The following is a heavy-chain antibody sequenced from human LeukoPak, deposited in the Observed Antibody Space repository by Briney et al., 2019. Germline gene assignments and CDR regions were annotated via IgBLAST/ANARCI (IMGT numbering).Heavy chain of an antibody. Sequence: GGSLRLSCVASGFTLSSYAMSWVRQAPGKGLEWVSAISGSGGSTYYADSVKGRFTISRDNSKNTLYLQMNSLRAEDTAVYYCAKGYYDFWSGYSPFDYWGQGTLVTVSS. V-gene: IGHV3-23*01. J-gene: IGHJ4*02. CDR2: ISGSGGST. CDR1: GFTLSSYA. D-gene: IGHD3-3*01. CDR3: AKGYYDFWSGYSPFDY.